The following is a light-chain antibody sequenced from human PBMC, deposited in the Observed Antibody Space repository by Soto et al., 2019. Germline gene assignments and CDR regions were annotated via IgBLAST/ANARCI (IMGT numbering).Light chain of an antibody. CDR3: QQYNSYSMYT. CDR2: DAS. CDR1: QSIRSG. Sequence: QMTHSPSTCLAPEENRAPSTCRAIQSIRSGLAWYQQKPGKAPKLLIYDASSLESGVPSRFSGSGSGTEFTLTISSLQPDDFATYYCQQYNSYSMYTFGQGTKLEIK. J-gene: IGKJ2*01. V-gene: IGKV1-5*01.